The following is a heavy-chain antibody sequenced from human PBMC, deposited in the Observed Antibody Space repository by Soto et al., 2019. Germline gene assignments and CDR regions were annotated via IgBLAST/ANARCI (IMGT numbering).Heavy chain of an antibody. CDR1: GYSFTSYW. Sequence: PGESLKISCKGSGYSFTSYWISWVRQMPGKGLDWMGIIHPGDSDTRYSPSFQGQVTISADKSISTAYLQWSSLKASDTAMYYCAKWPVGASRNWFDPWGQGTLVTVSS. CDR2: IHPGDSDT. V-gene: IGHV5-51*01. CDR3: AKWPVGASRNWFDP. J-gene: IGHJ5*02. D-gene: IGHD1-26*01.